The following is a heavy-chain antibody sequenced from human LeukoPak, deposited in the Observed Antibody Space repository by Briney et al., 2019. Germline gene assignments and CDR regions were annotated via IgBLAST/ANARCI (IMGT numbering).Heavy chain of an antibody. D-gene: IGHD1-1*01. CDR1: GFTFSAYA. Sequence: PGGSLRLSCSASGFTFSAYAMYWVRQAPGKGLEYVSGISNNGGSSFYADSVKGRFTISRDNSKNTLYLQMSSLRAEDTAVYYCARDNSIDHNWIDWGQGTLVTVSS. V-gene: IGHV3-64D*09. J-gene: IGHJ4*02. CDR3: ARDNSIDHNWID. CDR2: ISNNGGSS.